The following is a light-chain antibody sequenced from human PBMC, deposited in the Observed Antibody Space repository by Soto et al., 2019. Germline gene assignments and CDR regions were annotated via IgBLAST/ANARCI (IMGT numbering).Light chain of an antibody. V-gene: IGLV2-14*03. CDR1: SSDVGDYNY. CDR3: SSYSSGSTLVV. CDR2: DVT. J-gene: IGLJ2*01. Sequence: QSALTQPASVSGSPGQSITISCTGTSSDVGDYNYVSWYQHHPGKAPKLVIYDVTNRPSGVSDRFSGSKSGNTASLTISGLQAEDEANYYCSSYSSGSTLVVFGGGTKVTVL.